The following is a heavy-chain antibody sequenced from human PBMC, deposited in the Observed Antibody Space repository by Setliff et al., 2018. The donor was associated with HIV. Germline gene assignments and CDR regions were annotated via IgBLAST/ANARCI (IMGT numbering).Heavy chain of an antibody. CDR3: ARQPYYDDDGTNLPSEWRVLG. V-gene: IGHV1-69*13. J-gene: IGHJ4*02. Sequence: ASVKVSCKASGYTFTGYYMHWVRQAPGQGLEWMGGIIPPVGAAVYAQNFQGRVTITADESTSTAYMELNSLRSDDAAVYYCARQPYYDDDGTNLPSEWRVLGWGQGTLVTVS. CDR1: GYTFTGYY. D-gene: IGHD3-16*01. CDR2: IIPPVGAA.